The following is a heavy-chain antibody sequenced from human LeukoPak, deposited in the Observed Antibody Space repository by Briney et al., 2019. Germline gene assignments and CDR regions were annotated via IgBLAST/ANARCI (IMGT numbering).Heavy chain of an antibody. CDR3: ARGSGYSVLDY. CDR1: GFSFSNYW. D-gene: IGHD3-3*01. J-gene: IGHJ4*02. CDR2: LNSDGITT. V-gene: IGHV3-74*01. Sequence: SGGSLRLSCAASGFSFSNYWMHWVRQAPGKGLVWVSRLNSDGITTIYADSVKGRFTISRDNAKNTLYLQMNSLTGEDTAVYYCARGSGYSVLDYGGQGTLVTVSS.